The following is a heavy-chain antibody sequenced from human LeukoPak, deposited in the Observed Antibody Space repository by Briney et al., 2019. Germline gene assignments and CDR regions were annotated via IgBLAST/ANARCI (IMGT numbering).Heavy chain of an antibody. D-gene: IGHD1-26*01. CDR1: GYSISSGYY. CDR2: IYHSGST. CDR3: ARHKVSQWELRGYYFDY. Sequence: SETRSLTCAVSGYSISSGYYWGWIRQPPGKGLEWIGSIYHSGSTYYNPSLKSRVTISVDTSKNQFSLKLSSVTAAYTAVYYCARHKVSQWELRGYYFDYWGQGTLVTVSS. J-gene: IGHJ4*02. V-gene: IGHV4-38-2*01.